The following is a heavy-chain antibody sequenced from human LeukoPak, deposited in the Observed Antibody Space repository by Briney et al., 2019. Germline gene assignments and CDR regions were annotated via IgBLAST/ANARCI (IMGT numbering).Heavy chain of an antibody. CDR2: ISGSGGST. Sequence: GGSLRLSCAASGFTFSSYGMSWVRQAPGKGLEWVSAISGSGGSTYYADSVKGRFTISRDNSKDTLYLQMNSLRAEDTAVYYCAKGRKTDTAILNYWGQGTLVTVSS. V-gene: IGHV3-23*01. CDR1: GFTFSSYG. D-gene: IGHD5-18*01. CDR3: AKGRKTDTAILNY. J-gene: IGHJ4*02.